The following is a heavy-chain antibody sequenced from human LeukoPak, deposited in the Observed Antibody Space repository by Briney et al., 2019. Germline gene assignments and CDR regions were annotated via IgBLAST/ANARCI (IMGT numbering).Heavy chain of an antibody. Sequence: PSETLSLTCTVSGGSLSSSNYYWGWIRQPPGKGLEWIGSIYYSGSTYYNPSLKSRVTISVDTSKNQFSLQLSSVTAADTAVYYCARPTLYYYGSGSLINWGQGTLVTVSS. CDR2: IYYSGST. D-gene: IGHD3-10*01. CDR1: GGSLSSSNYY. J-gene: IGHJ4*02. V-gene: IGHV4-39*01. CDR3: ARPTLYYYGSGSLIN.